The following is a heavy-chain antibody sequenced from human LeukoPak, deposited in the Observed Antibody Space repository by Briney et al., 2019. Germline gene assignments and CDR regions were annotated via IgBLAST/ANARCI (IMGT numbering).Heavy chain of an antibody. V-gene: IGHV4-34*01. CDR1: GGSFSGYY. CDR2: INHSGST. Sequence: SETLSLTCAVYGGSFSGYYWSWIRQPPGKGLEWIGEINHSGSTNYNPSLKSRVTISVDTSKNQFSLKLSSVTAADTAVYYCARHKNSGTYPLDYWGPGTLVTVSS. D-gene: IGHD3-10*01. CDR3: ARHKNSGTYPLDY. J-gene: IGHJ4*02.